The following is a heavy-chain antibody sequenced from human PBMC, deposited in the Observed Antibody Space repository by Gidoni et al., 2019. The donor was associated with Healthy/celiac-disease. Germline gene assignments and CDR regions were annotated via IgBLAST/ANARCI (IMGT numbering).Heavy chain of an antibody. Sequence: QVQLVQSGAEVTKPGSSVKVSCKASVGSFSSYAISWVRQDPGQGLEWMGRSIPILGIANKAQKFQGRVTITADKSTSTAYMEVSSLRSEGTAVYYCARGGGSYGGWFDTWSQGTLVTVSS. CDR3: ARGGGSYGGWFDT. CDR1: VGSFSSYA. D-gene: IGHD1-26*01. J-gene: IGHJ5*02. V-gene: IGHV1-69*04. CDR2: SIPILGIA.